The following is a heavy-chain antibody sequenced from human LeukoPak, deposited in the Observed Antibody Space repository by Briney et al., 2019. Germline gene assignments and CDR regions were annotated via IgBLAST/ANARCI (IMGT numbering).Heavy chain of an antibody. J-gene: IGHJ5*02. D-gene: IGHD3-10*01. Sequence: GASVKVSCKASGYTFTGYYMHWVRQAPGQGLEWMGWINPNSGGTNYAQKFQGRVTTTRDTSISTAYMELSRLRSDDTAVYYCARDREVLLWFGAPRGWFDPWGQGTLVTVSS. V-gene: IGHV1-2*02. CDR3: ARDREVLLWFGAPRGWFDP. CDR2: INPNSGGT. CDR1: GYTFTGYY.